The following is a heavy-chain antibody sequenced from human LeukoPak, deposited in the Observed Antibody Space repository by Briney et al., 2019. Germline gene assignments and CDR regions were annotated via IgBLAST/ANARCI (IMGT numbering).Heavy chain of an antibody. CDR2: ISYDGSNK. V-gene: IGHV3-30*14. D-gene: IGHD6-19*01. J-gene: IGHJ4*02. CDR3: ARSYSSGWPSWYFDY. CDR1: GFTTSSYA. Sequence: PGRSLRRSSAASGFTTSSYAMHRVRQAPRKELEWVAAISYDGSNKYYADSVKGRFTISRDNSKNTLYLQMFSLRAGDRAVYYCARSYSSGWPSWYFDYWGRGTLVTVSS.